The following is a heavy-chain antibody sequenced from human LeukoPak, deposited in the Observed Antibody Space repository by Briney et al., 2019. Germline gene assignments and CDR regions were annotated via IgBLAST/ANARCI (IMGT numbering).Heavy chain of an antibody. CDR2: GST. CDR3: ARTGGYMVWGVQNWFDP. V-gene: IGHV4-39*01. CDR1: GGSISSSSYY. D-gene: IGHD3-10*01. Sequence: SETQSLTCTVSGGSISSSSYYWGWIRQPPGKGLEWIGSGSTYYNPSLKSRVTISVDTSRNQFSLKLSSVTAADTAVYYCARTGGYMVWGVQNWFDPWGQGTLVTVSS. J-gene: IGHJ5*02.